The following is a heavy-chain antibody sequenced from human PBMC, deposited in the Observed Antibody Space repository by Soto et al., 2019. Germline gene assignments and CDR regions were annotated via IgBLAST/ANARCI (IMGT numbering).Heavy chain of an antibody. Sequence: ASVKVSCKASGYTFTGYYMHWVRQAPGQGLEWMGWINPNSGGTNYAQKFQGWVTMTRDTSISTAYMELSRLRSDDTAVYYCARDGCSSTSCYVDAFDIWGQGTMVTVSS. V-gene: IGHV1-2*04. CDR1: GYTFTGYY. CDR2: INPNSGGT. CDR3: ARDGCSSTSCYVDAFDI. J-gene: IGHJ3*02. D-gene: IGHD2-2*01.